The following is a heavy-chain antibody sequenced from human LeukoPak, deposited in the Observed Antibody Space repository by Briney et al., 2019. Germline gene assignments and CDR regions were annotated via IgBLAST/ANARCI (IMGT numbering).Heavy chain of an antibody. CDR1: GFTFSSYG. Sequence: GGSLRLSCAASGFTFSSYGMHWVRQAPDKGLEWVAVIWYDGSNKYYADSVKGRFTISRDNSKNTLYLQMNSLKTEDTAVYYCTTDLGYDFWSGYYRGNAFDIWGQGTMVTVSS. D-gene: IGHD3-3*01. CDR3: TTDLGYDFWSGYYRGNAFDI. CDR2: IWYDGSNK. J-gene: IGHJ3*02. V-gene: IGHV3-33*01.